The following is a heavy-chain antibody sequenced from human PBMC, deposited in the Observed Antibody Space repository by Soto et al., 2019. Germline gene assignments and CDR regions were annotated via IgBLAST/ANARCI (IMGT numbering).Heavy chain of an antibody. V-gene: IGHV1-8*01. J-gene: IGHJ6*02. CDR2: MNPNSGNT. CDR1: GYTFTSYD. Sequence: ASVKVSCKASGYTFTSYDINWVRQATGQGLEWMGWMNPNSGNTGYAQKFQGRVTMTRNTSISTAYMELSSLRSEDTAVYYCARRFGGSTVRYYYGMDVWGQGTTVTVSS. CDR3: ARRFGGSTVRYYYGMDV. D-gene: IGHD1-26*01.